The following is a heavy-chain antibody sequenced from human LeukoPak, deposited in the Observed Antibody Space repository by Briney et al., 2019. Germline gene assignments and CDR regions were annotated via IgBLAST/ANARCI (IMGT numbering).Heavy chain of an antibody. D-gene: IGHD1-26*01. V-gene: IGHV4-34*01. CDR1: GGSFSGYY. J-gene: IGHJ4*02. Sequence: SETLSLTCAVYGGSFSGYYWSWIRQPPGKGLEWIGEINHSGSTSYNPSLKSRVTISVDTSTDQFSLKLSSVTAADTAVYYCARAWERQWTLDYWGQGTLVTVSS. CDR3: ARAWERQWTLDY. CDR2: INHSGST.